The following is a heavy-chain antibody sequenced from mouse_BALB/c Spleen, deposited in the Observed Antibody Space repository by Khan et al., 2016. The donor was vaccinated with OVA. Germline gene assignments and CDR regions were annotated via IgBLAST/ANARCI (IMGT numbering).Heavy chain of an antibody. CDR2: ISYSGST. Sequence: EVELVESVPGLVKPSQSLSLTCTVTGYSITSGYGWNWIRQFPGNKLEWMGYISYSGSTNYNPSLKSRISITRDTSKNQFFLQLNSVTTEDTATYYCARTARIKYWGQGTTLTVSS. V-gene: IGHV3-2*02. J-gene: IGHJ2*01. CDR1: GYSITSGYG. CDR3: ARTARIKY. D-gene: IGHD1-2*01.